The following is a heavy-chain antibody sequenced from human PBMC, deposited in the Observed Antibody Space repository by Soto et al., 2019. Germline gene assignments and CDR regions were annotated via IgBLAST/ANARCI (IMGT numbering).Heavy chain of an antibody. D-gene: IGHD6-13*01. CDR1: GYSMTSGFY. Sequence: SETLSLTCTVSGYSMTSGFYWAWIRQPPGKGLEWIGSVYHSGSTYYNSSLQDRVTISVDTSKNHFSLKLSSVTAADTAVYYYARSIAAAPIYFQHWGQGTLVTVSS. CDR2: VYHSGST. CDR3: ARSIAAAPIYFQH. J-gene: IGHJ1*01. V-gene: IGHV4-38-2*02.